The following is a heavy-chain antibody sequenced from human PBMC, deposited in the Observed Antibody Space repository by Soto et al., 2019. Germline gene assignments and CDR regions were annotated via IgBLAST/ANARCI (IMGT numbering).Heavy chain of an antibody. Sequence: PGGSLRLSCAASGFTFQNHWLSWVRQAPGKGLERVAHIKEDGGETQYLDSVKGRFTISRDNSKNTLYLQMNSLRAEDTAVYYCAKEGITMIVGPGAFDIWGQGTMVTVSS. CDR2: IKEDGGET. V-gene: IGHV3-7*03. CDR1: GFTFQNHW. J-gene: IGHJ3*02. D-gene: IGHD3-22*01. CDR3: AKEGITMIVGPGAFDI.